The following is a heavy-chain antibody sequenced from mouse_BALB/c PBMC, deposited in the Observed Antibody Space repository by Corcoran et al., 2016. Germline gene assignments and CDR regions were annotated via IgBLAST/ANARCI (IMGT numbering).Heavy chain of an antibody. V-gene: IGHV14-3*02. CDR1: GFNIKDTY. CDR3: AGGGQLGLAWFAY. J-gene: IGHJ3*01. Sequence: EVQLQQSGAELVKPGASVKLSCTASGFNIKDTYMHWVKQRPEQGLEWIGRIDPANGNTKYDPKFQGKATITADTSSNTAYLQLSSLTSEDTAVYYCAGGGQLGLAWFAYWGQGTLVTVSA. D-gene: IGHD3-3*01. CDR2: IDPANGNT.